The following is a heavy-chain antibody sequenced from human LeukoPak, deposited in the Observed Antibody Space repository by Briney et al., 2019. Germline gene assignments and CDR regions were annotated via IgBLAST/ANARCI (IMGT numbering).Heavy chain of an antibody. CDR1: GYTFSNYG. J-gene: IGHJ5*02. Sequence: ASVKVSCKASGYTFSNYGISWLRQAPGQGLEWMGWISASSGNTRYEQSFQGRLTMTTDTSTSTAYMEQRSLRSDDTAVYFCARDGAVGATLQGASYYWFDPWGQGTLVTVSS. CDR3: ARDGAVGATLQGASYYWFDP. D-gene: IGHD1-26*01. V-gene: IGHV1-18*01. CDR2: ISASSGNT.